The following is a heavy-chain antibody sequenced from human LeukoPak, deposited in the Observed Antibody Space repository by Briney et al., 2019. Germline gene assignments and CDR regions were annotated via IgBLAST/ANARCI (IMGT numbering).Heavy chain of an antibody. J-gene: IGHJ2*01. D-gene: IGHD2-15*01. CDR3: AKDPRGYCSGGSCYFWYFDL. CDR2: VDYSADST. V-gene: IGHV3-23*01. CDR1: GFTLSSYE. Sequence: GGSLRLSCTVSGFTLSSYEMSWIRQAPGKGLEWVSSVDYSADSTHYADSVMGRFTISRDNSKNTLYLQLNSLSADDTAVYYCAKDPRGYCSGGSCYFWYFDLWGRGTLVTVSS.